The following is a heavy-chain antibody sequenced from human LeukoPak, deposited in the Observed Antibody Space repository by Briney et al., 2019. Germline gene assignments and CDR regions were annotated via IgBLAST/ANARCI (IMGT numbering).Heavy chain of an antibody. Sequence: SETLSLTCTVASDSISSYYWSWIRQPPGKGLEWIGFIHNSGSTNYNPSLKSRLAMSLDTSKNQFSLNLNSVTAADTAVYYCARGIRGAADYWGQGTLVTVSS. CDR1: SDSISSYY. CDR2: IHNSGST. CDR3: ARGIRGAADY. J-gene: IGHJ4*02. V-gene: IGHV4-59*01. D-gene: IGHD3-16*01.